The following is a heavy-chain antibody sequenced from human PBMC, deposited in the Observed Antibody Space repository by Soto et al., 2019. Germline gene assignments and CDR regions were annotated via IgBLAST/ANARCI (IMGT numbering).Heavy chain of an antibody. CDR3: ARFGGVIVDAFDI. V-gene: IGHV4-59*08. CDR1: GGSISSYY. Sequence: KPSETLSLTCTVSGGSISSYYWSWIRQPPGKGLEWIGYIYYSGSTNYNPSLKSRVTISVDTSKNQFSLKLSSVTAADTAVYYCARFGGVIVDAFDIWGQGTMVTVSS. D-gene: IGHD3-16*02. J-gene: IGHJ3*02. CDR2: IYYSGST.